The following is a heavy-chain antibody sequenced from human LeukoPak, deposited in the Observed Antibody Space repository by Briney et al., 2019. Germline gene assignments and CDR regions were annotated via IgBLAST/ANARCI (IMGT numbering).Heavy chain of an antibody. CDR1: GFTFSSYA. CDR2: IYSGGST. V-gene: IGHV3-NL1*01. Sequence: GGSLRLSCAASGFTFSSYAMHWVRQAPGKGLEWVSIIYSGGSTHYVDSVKGRFTISRDNAKNSLYLQMNSLRAEDTALYYCAKAAEGYYYYGMDVWGQGTTVTVSS. CDR3: AKAAEGYYYYGMDV. J-gene: IGHJ6*02.